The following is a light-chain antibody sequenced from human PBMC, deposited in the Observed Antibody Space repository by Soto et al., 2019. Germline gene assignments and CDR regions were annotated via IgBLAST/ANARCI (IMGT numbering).Light chain of an antibody. J-gene: IGKJ4*01. V-gene: IGKV1-33*01. CDR2: DAS. CDR3: QQYDKLPIT. CDR1: HDIRNS. Sequence: IQMTQSPSSLSASIGDRVTITCQASHDIRNSLNWYQQTPGKPPKLLISDASNLELGVPSKFSGTGFGTDFSFTIINLQPEDIFTYYCQQYDKLPITFGGGTKVEIK.